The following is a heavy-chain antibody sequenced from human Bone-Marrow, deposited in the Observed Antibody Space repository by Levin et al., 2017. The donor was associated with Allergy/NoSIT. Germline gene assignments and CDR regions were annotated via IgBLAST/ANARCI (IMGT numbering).Heavy chain of an antibody. CDR1: GFTFSSYA. Sequence: SGGSLRLSCAASGFTFSSYAMSWVRQAPGKGLEWVSAISGSGGSTYYADSVKGRFTISRDNSKNTLYLQMNSLRAEDTAVYYCAKRRGEIAVAGTPPFYYYGMDVWGQGTTVTVSS. D-gene: IGHD6-19*01. CDR3: AKRRGEIAVAGTPPFYYYGMDV. V-gene: IGHV3-23*01. J-gene: IGHJ6*02. CDR2: ISGSGGST.